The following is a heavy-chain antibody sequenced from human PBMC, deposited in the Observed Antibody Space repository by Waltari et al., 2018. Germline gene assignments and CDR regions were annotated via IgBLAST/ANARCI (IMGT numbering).Heavy chain of an antibody. D-gene: IGHD3-3*01. Sequence: QVQLVESGGGVVQSGRSLRLSCVGSGFTFTNHGMNWVRQAPGKGLEWVAGIWYDGTNKNYGDSGKGRFSISRDNSKNTLYLEMNSLRAEDTAVYFCARGDGGSGLGASDIWGQGTMVTVSS. CDR1: GFTFTNHG. CDR2: IWYDGTNK. CDR3: ARGDGGSGLGASDI. J-gene: IGHJ3*02. V-gene: IGHV3-33*01.